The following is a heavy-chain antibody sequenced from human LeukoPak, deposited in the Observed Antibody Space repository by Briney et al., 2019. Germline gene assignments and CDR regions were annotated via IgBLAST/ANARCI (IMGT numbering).Heavy chain of an antibody. CDR2: INPNSGGT. CDR1: GYTFTGYY. Sequence: ASVKVSCKASGYTFTGYYMHWVRQAPGQGLEWMGWINPNSGGTNYAQKFQGRVTMTRDTSISTAYMELSRLRSDDTAVYYCARDARARLVVPAALGYWGQGTLVTVSS. CDR3: ARDARARLVVPAALGY. D-gene: IGHD2-2*01. V-gene: IGHV1-2*02. J-gene: IGHJ4*02.